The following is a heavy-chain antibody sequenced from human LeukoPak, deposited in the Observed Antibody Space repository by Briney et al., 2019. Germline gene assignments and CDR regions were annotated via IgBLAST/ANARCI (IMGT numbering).Heavy chain of an antibody. D-gene: IGHD6-19*01. CDR1: GGSISGSSYY. V-gene: IGHV4-39*07. CDR2: IYYSGST. Sequence: SETLSLTCTVSGGSISGSSYYWGWIRQPPGKGLEWIGSIYYSGSTYYNPSLKSRVTISVDTSKNQFSLKLNSVTAADTAVYYCARDRGWHDYWGQGSLVTVSS. CDR3: ARDRGWHDY. J-gene: IGHJ4*02.